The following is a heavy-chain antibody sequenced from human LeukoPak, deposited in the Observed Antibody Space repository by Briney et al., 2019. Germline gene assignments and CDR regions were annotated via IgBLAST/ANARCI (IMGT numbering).Heavy chain of an antibody. D-gene: IGHD3-10*01. J-gene: IGHJ4*02. Sequence: SQTLSLPCTVASPSITSSCYYCGWLRQPPWKGLEWFGSIYDSGSTYYNQSVKSRVTISVDTSKNQFSLKLSSVTAADTAVYYCARDSGLLWFGELQITPDYWGQGTLVTVSS. CDR1: SPSITSSCYY. CDR3: ARDSGLLWFGELQITPDY. V-gene: IGHV4-39*07. CDR2: IYDSGST.